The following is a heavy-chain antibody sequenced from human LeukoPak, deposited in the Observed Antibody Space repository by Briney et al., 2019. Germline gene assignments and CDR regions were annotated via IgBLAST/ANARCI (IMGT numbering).Heavy chain of an antibody. CDR3: ARYYYDSSGYYDWFDP. CDR2: IHYSGST. J-gene: IGHJ5*02. Sequence: PSETLSLTCTVSGGSISSGDYYWSWSRQPPGKGLEWDGYIHYSGSTYYNPSLKSRVTISVDTSKHQFSLKLSSVTTADTAVYYCARYYYDSSGYYDWFDPWGQGTLVTVSS. D-gene: IGHD3-22*01. CDR1: GGSISSGDYY. V-gene: IGHV4-30-4*08.